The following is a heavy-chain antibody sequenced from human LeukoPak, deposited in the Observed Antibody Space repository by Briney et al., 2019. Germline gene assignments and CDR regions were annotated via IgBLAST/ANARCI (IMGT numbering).Heavy chain of an antibody. Sequence: GGSLRLSCAASGFTFSSYWMSWVRQAPGKGLEWVANIKQDGSEKYYVDSVKGRFTISRDNAKNSLYLQMNSLRAEDTAVYYCARQSTTIFGVVRWNWFHPWGQGTLVTVSS. CDR3: ARQSTTIFGVVRWNWFHP. V-gene: IGHV3-7*03. D-gene: IGHD3-3*01. CDR2: IKQDGSEK. CDR1: GFTFSSYW. J-gene: IGHJ5*02.